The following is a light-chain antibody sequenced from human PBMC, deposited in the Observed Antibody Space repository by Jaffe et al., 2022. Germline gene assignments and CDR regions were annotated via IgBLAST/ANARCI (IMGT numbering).Light chain of an antibody. Sequence: NFMLTQPHSVSESPGKTVTISCTRSSGSIASNYVQWYQQRPGSSPTTVIYEDNQRPSGVPDRFSGSIDSSSNSASLTISGLETDDEADYYCQSYDSSKYWVFGGGTKLTVL. V-gene: IGLV6-57*01. CDR3: QSYDSSKYWV. J-gene: IGLJ3*02. CDR1: SGSIASNY. CDR2: EDN.